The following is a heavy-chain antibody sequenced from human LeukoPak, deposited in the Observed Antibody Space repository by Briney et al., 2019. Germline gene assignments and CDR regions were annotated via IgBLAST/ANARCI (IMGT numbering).Heavy chain of an antibody. D-gene: IGHD2-2*01. CDR2: VSDDGTND. J-gene: IGHJ4*02. Sequence: GRSLRLSCGASGFTFSSYAMHWVRQAPGKGLEWVAVVSDDGTNDYYADSVKGRFTISRDNSKNTPYLQLNSLRVEDTAVYYCTRDHLGYCSSTSCYYLDYWGQGTLVTVSS. CDR1: GFTFSSYA. CDR3: TRDHLGYCSSTSCYYLDY. V-gene: IGHV3-30*04.